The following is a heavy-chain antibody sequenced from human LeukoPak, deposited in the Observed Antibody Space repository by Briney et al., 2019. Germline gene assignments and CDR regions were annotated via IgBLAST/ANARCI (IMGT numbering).Heavy chain of an antibody. Sequence: SETLSLTCTVSSFSFTTVYYWGWIRQPPGKGLEWFGTVFRTGGTYYNPSLRNRVSLSLDMSKNQFSLSLRSVTAADTAVYYCAGERAGTIVDFWGRGTLVTVSS. V-gene: IGHV4-38-2*02. CDR3: AGERAGTIVDF. J-gene: IGHJ4*02. CDR2: VFRTGGT. D-gene: IGHD3-3*01. CDR1: SFSFTTVYY.